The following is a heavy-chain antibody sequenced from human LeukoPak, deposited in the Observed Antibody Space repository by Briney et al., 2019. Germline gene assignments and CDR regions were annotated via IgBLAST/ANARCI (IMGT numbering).Heavy chain of an antibody. CDR2: INPNSGGT. CDR1: GYTFTGYY. D-gene: IGHD3-22*01. V-gene: IGHV1-2*02. CDR3: ARVSYYYDSSVGY. J-gene: IGHJ4*02. Sequence: ASVKVSCKASGYTFTGYYMHWVRQAPGQGLEWMGWINPNSGGTNYAQKFQGRVTMTRDTSISTAYMELSRLRSDDTAVYYCARVSYYYDSSVGYWGQGTLVTVSS.